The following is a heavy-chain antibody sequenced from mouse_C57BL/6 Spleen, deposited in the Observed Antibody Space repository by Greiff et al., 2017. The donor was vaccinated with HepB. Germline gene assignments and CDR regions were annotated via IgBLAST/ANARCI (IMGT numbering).Heavy chain of an antibody. CDR3: ARRSTMVNWCAY. D-gene: IGHD2-2*01. V-gene: IGHV1-55*01. CDR1: GYTFTSYW. Sequence: QVQLQQPGAELVKPGASVKMSCKASGYTFTSYWITWVKQRPGQGLEWIGDIYPGSGSTNYNEKLKSKATLTVDTSSSTAYMQLSSLTSEDSAVYYCARRSTMVNWCAYWGQGTLVTVSA. CDR2: IYPGSGST. J-gene: IGHJ3*01.